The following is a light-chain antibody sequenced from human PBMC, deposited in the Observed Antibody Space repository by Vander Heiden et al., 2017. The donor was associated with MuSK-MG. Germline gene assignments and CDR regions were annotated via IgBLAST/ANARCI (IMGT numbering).Light chain of an antibody. V-gene: IGKV1-33*01. Sequence: DIQMTQSPSSLSASVGDRVTITCQASQDISNYLNWYQQKPGKAPKLLIYDASNLETAVPSRFSGTGSGTDFTFTIMSLQPEDIATYYCHEDDTLPFTFGPGTKVDIK. CDR1: QDISNY. CDR3: HEDDTLPFT. J-gene: IGKJ3*01. CDR2: DAS.